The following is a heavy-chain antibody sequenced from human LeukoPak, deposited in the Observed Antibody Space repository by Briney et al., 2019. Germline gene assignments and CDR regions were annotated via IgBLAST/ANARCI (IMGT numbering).Heavy chain of an antibody. CDR1: GGTFSNYA. D-gene: IGHD1-26*01. CDR2: IIPIFGTA. J-gene: IGHJ4*02. V-gene: IGHV1-69*01. Sequence: ASVKVSCKASGGTFSNYAISWVRQAPGQGLEWMGGIIPIFGTANYAQKFQGKVTITADESTSTAYMELSSLRSEDTAVSYCARDRIVGAAEFDYWGQGTLVTVSS. CDR3: ARDRIVGAAEFDY.